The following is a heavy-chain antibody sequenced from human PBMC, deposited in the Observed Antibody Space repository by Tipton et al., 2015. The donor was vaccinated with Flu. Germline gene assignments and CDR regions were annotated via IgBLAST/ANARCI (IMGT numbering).Heavy chain of an antibody. CDR1: GGSIGSSTYY. Sequence: LRLSCTVFGGSIGSSTYYWGWIRQPPGKGLEWIGSLYDSGITYYNPSLKSRVTISVDTSKNQFSLKLSSVTAADTAVYYCARAPSGGSSIAARPNWFDPWGQGTLVTVSS. V-gene: IGHV4-39*07. D-gene: IGHD6-6*01. J-gene: IGHJ5*02. CDR3: ARAPSGGSSIAARPNWFDP. CDR2: LYDSGIT.